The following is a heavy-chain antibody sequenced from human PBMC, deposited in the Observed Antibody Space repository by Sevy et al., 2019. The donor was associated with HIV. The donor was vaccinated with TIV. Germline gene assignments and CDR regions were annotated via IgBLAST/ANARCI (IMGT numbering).Heavy chain of an antibody. D-gene: IGHD6-19*01. CDR1: GFIFSSFG. V-gene: IGHV3-30*02. J-gene: IGHJ6*02. CDR2: IHYKGSDK. Sequence: GGSLRLSCAASGFIFSSFGMHWVRQAPGKGLEWVAFIHYKGSDKHYADAVRGRYTMSRDNSKNTVYLQMSSLRAEDTAVYYWSKDYSTGWYGYYYGMDVRGQGTTVTVSS. CDR3: SKDYSTGWYGYYYGMDV.